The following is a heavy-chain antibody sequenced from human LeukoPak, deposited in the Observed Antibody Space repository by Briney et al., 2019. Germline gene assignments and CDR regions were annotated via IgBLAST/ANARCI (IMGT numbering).Heavy chain of an antibody. D-gene: IGHD4/OR15-4a*01. CDR3: ARDPGAFPYFFDC. J-gene: IGHJ4*02. CDR1: GFTFNNYA. V-gene: IGHV3-23*01. CDR2: ISGDGVSP. Sequence: GGSLRLSFAASGFTFNNYALTWVRQTPGKGLECVSAISGDGVSPYYADSVRGRFTISRDNSKNTLYLQMNSLRVEDTAVYFCARDPGAFPYFFDCWGQGTLVTVSS.